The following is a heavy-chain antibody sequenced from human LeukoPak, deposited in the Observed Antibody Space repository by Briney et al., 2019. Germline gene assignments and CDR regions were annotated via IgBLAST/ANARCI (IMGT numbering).Heavy chain of an antibody. Sequence: GGSLRLSCAASGFTFSNYWMHWVRQAPGKGLVWVSRIYSDGSDTIYADSVKGRFTVSRDNAKNTLFLQMNSLRAEDTAVYYCARGGLRWSLYWYFDLWGRGTLVTVSS. CDR3: ARGGLRWSLYWYFDL. V-gene: IGHV3-74*01. D-gene: IGHD4-23*01. J-gene: IGHJ2*01. CDR2: IYSDGSDT. CDR1: GFTFSNYW.